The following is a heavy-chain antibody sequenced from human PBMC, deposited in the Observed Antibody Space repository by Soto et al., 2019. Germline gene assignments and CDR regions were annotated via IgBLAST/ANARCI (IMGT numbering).Heavy chain of an antibody. Sequence: HPSTVSGGTIIRRGTHYSIWISQPPGKGLEWIGSVYYSGITYYNPSLRSRVTISADTSKNQVSLRLKSVTAADTAVYYCATYKNNRNGFDPWGRGILVTGSS. D-gene: IGHD1-1*01. CDR1: GGTIIRRGTHY. J-gene: IGHJ5*02. CDR3: ATYKNNRNGFDP. CDR2: VYYSGIT. V-gene: IGHV4-39*07.